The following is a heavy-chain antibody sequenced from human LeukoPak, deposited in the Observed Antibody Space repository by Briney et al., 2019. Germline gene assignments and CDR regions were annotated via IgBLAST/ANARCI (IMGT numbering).Heavy chain of an antibody. J-gene: IGHJ4*02. CDR3: AKSIAAAGKTITVEFDY. CDR1: GFTFSSYA. V-gene: IGHV3-23*01. Sequence: GGSLRLSCAASGFTFSSYAMSWVRQAPGKGPEWVSAISGSGGSTYYADSVKGRFTISRDNSKNTLYLQMNSLRAEDTAVYYCAKSIAAAGKTITVEFDYWGQGTLVTVSS. CDR2: ISGSGGST. D-gene: IGHD6-13*01.